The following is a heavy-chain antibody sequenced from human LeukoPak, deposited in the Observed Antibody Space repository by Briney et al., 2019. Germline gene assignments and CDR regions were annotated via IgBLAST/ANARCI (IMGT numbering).Heavy chain of an antibody. CDR1: GGSFSGYY. CDR3: ARGSLRFLEWSPSGMDV. D-gene: IGHD3-3*01. Sequence: PSETLSLTCAVYGGSFSGYYWSWIRQPAGKGLEWIGRIYTSGSTNYNPSLKSRVTMSVDTSKNQFSLKLTSVTAADTAVYYCARGSLRFLEWSPSGMDVWGQGTTVAVSS. V-gene: IGHV4-59*10. J-gene: IGHJ6*02. CDR2: IYTSGST.